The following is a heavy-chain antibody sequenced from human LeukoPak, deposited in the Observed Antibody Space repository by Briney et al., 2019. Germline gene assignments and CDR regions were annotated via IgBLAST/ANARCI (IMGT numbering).Heavy chain of an antibody. CDR2: ISGSGGST. CDR3: AKSLYYYDSSGSNY. CDR1: GFTFSSYA. J-gene: IGHJ4*02. Sequence: GGSLRLSCAASGFTFSSYAMSWVRQAPGKGLEWVSAISGSGGSTYHADSVKGRFTISRDNSKNTLYLQMNSLRAEDTAVYYCAKSLYYYDSSGSNYWGQGTLVTVSS. V-gene: IGHV3-23*01. D-gene: IGHD3-22*01.